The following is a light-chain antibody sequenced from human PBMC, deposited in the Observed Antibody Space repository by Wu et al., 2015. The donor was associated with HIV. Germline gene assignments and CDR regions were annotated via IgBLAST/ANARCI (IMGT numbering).Light chain of an antibody. CDR2: AAS. CDR1: QSIRNN. CDR3: QQRSNWQVT. Sequence: EVVMTQSPATLSVSPGTGATLTCKTSQSIRNNLAWYQHKPGQAPRLLIYAASTRATGIPARFSGSGSGSEFTLTISSLQPEDFAVYYCQQRSNWQVTFGQGTRLEIK. J-gene: IGKJ5*01. V-gene: IGKV3-15*01.